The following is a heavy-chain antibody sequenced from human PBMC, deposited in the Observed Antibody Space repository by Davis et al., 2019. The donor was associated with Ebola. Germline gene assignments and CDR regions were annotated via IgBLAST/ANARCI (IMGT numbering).Heavy chain of an antibody. D-gene: IGHD2-2*01. CDR2: INTNTGNP. J-gene: IGHJ3*02. V-gene: IGHV7-4-1*02. Sequence: AASVKVSCKASGYTFSNYAINWVRQAPGQGLEWMGWINTNTGNPMYAQAFTGRFVFSLDTSINTPYLQISSLKAEDTAVYYCARSSMTQDAFDIWGKGTTVTVSS. CDR1: GYTFSNYA. CDR3: ARSSMTQDAFDI.